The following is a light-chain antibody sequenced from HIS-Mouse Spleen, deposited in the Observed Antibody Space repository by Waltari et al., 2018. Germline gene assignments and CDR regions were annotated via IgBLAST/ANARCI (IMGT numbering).Light chain of an antibody. CDR2: KSS. J-gene: IGLJ2*01. V-gene: IGLV3-25*03. CDR3: QSADSSGTYVV. CDR1: ALPKQY. Sequence: SYDLTQPPSVSVSPGQTARIPCSGDALPKQYAYWYQKKPGQAPVLVIYKSSERPSGIPERFSGSSSGTTVTLTISGVQAEDEADYYCQSADSSGTYVVFGGGTKLTVL.